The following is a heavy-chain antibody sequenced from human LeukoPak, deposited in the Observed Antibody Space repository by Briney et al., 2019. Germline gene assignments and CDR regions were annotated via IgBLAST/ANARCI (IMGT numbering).Heavy chain of an antibody. V-gene: IGHV1-69*13. CDR3: ATSFDAFDI. CDR1: GYTFTGYY. Sequence: SVKVSCKASGYTFTGYYMHWVRQAPGQGLEWMGGIIPIFGTANYAQKFQGRVTITADESTSTAYMELSSLRSEDTAVYYCATSFDAFDIWGQGTMVTVSS. J-gene: IGHJ3*02. CDR2: IIPIFGTA. D-gene: IGHD2-15*01.